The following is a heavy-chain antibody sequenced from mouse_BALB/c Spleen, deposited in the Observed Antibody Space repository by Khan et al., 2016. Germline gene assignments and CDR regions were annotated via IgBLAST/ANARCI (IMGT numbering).Heavy chain of an antibody. D-gene: IGHD1-1*02. CDR2: INPSNGDT. CDR3: TXSAYGPFVY. CDR1: GYTFTSYY. V-gene: IGHV1S81*02. J-gene: IGHJ3*01. Sequence: QXQLQQSGAELVKPGASVKLSCKASGYTFTSYYMYWVKQRPGQGLEWIGEINPSNGDTKFNEKFKSKATLTVDKSSNTAYMQLSSLTSEDSAVYYCTXSAYGPFVYWGQGTLVTVSA.